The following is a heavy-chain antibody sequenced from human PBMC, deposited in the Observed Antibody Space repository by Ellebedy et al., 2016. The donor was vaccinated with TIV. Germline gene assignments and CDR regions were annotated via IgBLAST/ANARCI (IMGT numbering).Heavy chain of an antibody. D-gene: IGHD3-22*01. CDR1: GYSFTSYW. CDR2: IYPGDSDT. CDR3: ARLNYYDSSGYEMGVVDY. J-gene: IGHJ4*02. Sequence: GGSLRLXXKGSGYSFTSYWIGWVRQMPGKGLEWMGIIYPGDSDTRYSPSFQGQVTISADKSISTAYLQWSSLKASDTAMYYCARLNYYDSSGYEMGVVDYWGQGTLVTVSS. V-gene: IGHV5-51*01.